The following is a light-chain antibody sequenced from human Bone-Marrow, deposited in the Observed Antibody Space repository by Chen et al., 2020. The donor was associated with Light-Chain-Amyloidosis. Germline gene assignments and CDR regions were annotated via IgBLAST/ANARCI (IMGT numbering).Light chain of an antibody. V-gene: IGLV6-57*01. CDR2: ADD. CDR1: SGSIAPNY. Sequence: FMLPQPHSVATSPGKPVIISCTRSSGSIAPNYVQWYQQRPGSSPTTVIHADDQRPSRVPDRFSGSIDSSSNTASLTISGLKTSQEAALHCQTYRGSRQGVCVGGTKRT. CDR3: QTYRGSRQGV. J-gene: IGLJ3*02.